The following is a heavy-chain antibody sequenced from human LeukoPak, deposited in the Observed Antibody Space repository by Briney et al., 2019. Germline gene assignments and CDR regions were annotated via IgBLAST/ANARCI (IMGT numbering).Heavy chain of an antibody. CDR2: IFNSGST. CDR3: ARVGIAVAGTQWFDP. V-gene: IGHV4-59*12. J-gene: IGHJ5*02. D-gene: IGHD6-19*01. CDR1: GASISDYY. Sequence: SETLSLTCTVSGASISDYYWSWVRQPPGKGLEWIGYIFNSGSTNYNPSLKSRVTMSVDTSKNQFSLKLSSVTAADTAVYYCARVGIAVAGTQWFDPWGQGTLVTVSS.